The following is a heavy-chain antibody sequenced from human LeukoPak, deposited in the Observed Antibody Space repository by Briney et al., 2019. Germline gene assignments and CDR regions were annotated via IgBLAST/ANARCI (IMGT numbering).Heavy chain of an antibody. Sequence: PGGSLRLSCAASGFTFSSYGMHRVRQAPGKGLEWVAVIWYDGSNKYYADSVKGRFTISRDNSKNTLYLQMNSLRAEDTAVYYCARERGVRGYSYGFFDYWGQGTLVTVSS. J-gene: IGHJ4*02. CDR2: IWYDGSNK. D-gene: IGHD5-18*01. V-gene: IGHV3-33*01. CDR1: GFTFSSYG. CDR3: ARERGVRGYSYGFFDY.